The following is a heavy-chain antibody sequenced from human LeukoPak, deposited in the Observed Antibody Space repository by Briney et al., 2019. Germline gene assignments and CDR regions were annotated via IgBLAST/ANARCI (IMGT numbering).Heavy chain of an antibody. CDR3: ARDWDTFYSYGSEEAY. CDR1: GYTFSSYG. Sequence: ASVKVSCKASGYTFSSYGISWVRQAPGQGLEWMGWISTNNGNTDYAQKFQGRVTMTTDTSTSTAYMELRSLRSDDTAIYYCARDWDTFYSYGSEEAYWGQGTLVTVSS. V-gene: IGHV1-18*01. CDR2: ISTNNGNT. J-gene: IGHJ4*02. D-gene: IGHD3-10*01.